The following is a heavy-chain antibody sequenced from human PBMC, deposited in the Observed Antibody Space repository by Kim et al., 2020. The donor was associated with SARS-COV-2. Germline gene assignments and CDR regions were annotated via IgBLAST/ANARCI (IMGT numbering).Heavy chain of an antibody. V-gene: IGHV4-61*01. J-gene: IGHJ5*02. CDR2: IQYSGST. D-gene: IGHD7-27*01. Sequence: SETLSLTCTVSGGSVSNVNYYWSWIRQSPGKGLEWIGYIQYSGSTKYNPALKGRGTISVDAPKNQFFLTLSAVTAADTAMYYCARVAEYAPGPKEDWFDPWGQGILVSVSS. CDR3: ARVAEYAPGPKEDWFDP. CDR1: GGSVSNVNYY.